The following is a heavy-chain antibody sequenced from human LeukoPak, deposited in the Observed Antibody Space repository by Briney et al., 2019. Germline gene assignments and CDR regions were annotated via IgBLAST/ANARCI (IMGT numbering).Heavy chain of an antibody. CDR1: GYTFTGYY. CDR2: INPNSGGT. V-gene: IGHV1-2*02. J-gene: IGHJ3*02. CDR3: AREGVSGDAFDI. Sequence: ASVKVSCKASGYTFTGYYMHWVRQAPGQGREGMGWINPNSGGTNYAQKFRGRVTITRDTSISTAYMELSMLRSDDTAVYYCAREGVSGDAFDIWGQGTMVTVSS. D-gene: IGHD1-26*01.